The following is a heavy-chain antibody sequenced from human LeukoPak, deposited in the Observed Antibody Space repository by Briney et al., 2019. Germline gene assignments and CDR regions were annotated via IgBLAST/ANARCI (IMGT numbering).Heavy chain of an antibody. D-gene: IGHD2-8*01. CDR3: ARDRAPVSSPFDY. CDR2: IKQDGSEK. CDR1: GFTFSSYW. Sequence: PGGSLRLSCAASGFTFSSYWMSWVRQAPGKGLEWVANIKQDGSEKYYVDSVKGRFTISRDNAKNSLYLQMNSLRAEDTAVYYCARDRAPVSSPFDYWGQGTLVTVSS. J-gene: IGHJ4*02. V-gene: IGHV3-7*01.